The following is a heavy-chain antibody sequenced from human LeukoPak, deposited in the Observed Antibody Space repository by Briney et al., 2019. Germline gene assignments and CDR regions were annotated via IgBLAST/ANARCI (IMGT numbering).Heavy chain of an antibody. CDR1: DDSISSISFY. D-gene: IGHD6-13*01. Sequence: SETLSLTCTVSDDSISSISFYWGWIRQPPGKGLEWIGSIYYGGTTYYNPSLESRVTMSLDTSKKQFSLRLRSVTAADTAVYYCVAYTSSLRWFDPWGQGTLVIVTS. CDR3: VAYTSSLRWFDP. V-gene: IGHV4-39*07. CDR2: IYYGGTT. J-gene: IGHJ5*02.